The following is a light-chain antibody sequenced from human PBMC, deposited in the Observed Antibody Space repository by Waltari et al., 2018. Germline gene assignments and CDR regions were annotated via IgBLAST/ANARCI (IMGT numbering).Light chain of an antibody. CDR3: HQRGVWPPT. CDR2: DVS. Sequence: EIVLTQPPATLSLSPGEGATLSCRASENVYNYLAWYQQRPGQAPRLLIYDVSNGATGIPARFSGSGSGTDFTLSISSLEPEDFAVYYCHQRGVWPPTFGQGTKLQVK. V-gene: IGKV3-11*01. J-gene: IGKJ2*01. CDR1: ENVYNY.